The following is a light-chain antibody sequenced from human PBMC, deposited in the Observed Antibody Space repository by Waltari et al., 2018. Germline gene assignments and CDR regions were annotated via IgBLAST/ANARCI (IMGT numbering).Light chain of an antibody. V-gene: IGKV3-20*01. CDR1: QSVSSNY. CDR2: DAS. Sequence: EIVLTQSPGTLSLSPGERATLSCRASQSVSSNYLAWYQQQPGQAPRLLIYDASSWATGIPDRFSGSGSGTDFTLTISRLEPEDFAVYYCQQYGSSPYTFGQGTKLEIK. CDR3: QQYGSSPYT. J-gene: IGKJ2*01.